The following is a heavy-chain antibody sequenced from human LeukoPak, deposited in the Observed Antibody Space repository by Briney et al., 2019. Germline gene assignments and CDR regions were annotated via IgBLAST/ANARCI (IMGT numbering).Heavy chain of an antibody. Sequence: ASVKVSCKASGYTFTSYGISWVGQAPGQGGEGMGWISAYNGNTNYAQKLQGRVTMTTDTSTSTAYMELRSLRSDDTAVYYCARVNGLLWFGELLNYGMDVWGKGTTVTVSS. CDR2: ISAYNGNT. D-gene: IGHD3-10*01. J-gene: IGHJ6*04. CDR1: GYTFTSYG. V-gene: IGHV1-18*04. CDR3: ARVNGLLWFGELLNYGMDV.